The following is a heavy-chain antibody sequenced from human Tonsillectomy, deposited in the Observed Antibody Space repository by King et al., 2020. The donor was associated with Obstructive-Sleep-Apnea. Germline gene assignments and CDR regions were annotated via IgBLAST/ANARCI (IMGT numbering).Heavy chain of an antibody. CDR2: IIPIFGTA. CDR3: ARSHRYYYDSSGYYSSFDY. CDR1: GGTFSSYA. V-gene: IGHV1-69*12. J-gene: IGHJ4*02. D-gene: IGHD3-22*01. Sequence: QLVQSGAEVKKPGSSVKVSCKASGGTFSSYAISWVRQAPGQGLEWMGGIIPIFGTATYAQKFQGRVRITADESTSTAYMELSSLRSEDTAVYYCARSHRYYYDSSGYYSSFDYWGQGTLVTVSS.